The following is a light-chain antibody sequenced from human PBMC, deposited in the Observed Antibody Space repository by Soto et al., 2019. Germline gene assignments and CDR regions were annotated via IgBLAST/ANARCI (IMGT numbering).Light chain of an antibody. CDR1: SSVVGSYNL. J-gene: IGLJ1*01. Sequence: QSVLNQPASVSGSPGQSIAISCTATSSVVGSYNLVSWYQQHPGKAPKLMIYEDTKRPSGVSDRFSGSKSGNTASLTISGLQAEDEADYYCCSYATSSIYVFGTGTKVTVL. CDR3: CSYATSSIYV. V-gene: IGLV2-23*01. CDR2: EDT.